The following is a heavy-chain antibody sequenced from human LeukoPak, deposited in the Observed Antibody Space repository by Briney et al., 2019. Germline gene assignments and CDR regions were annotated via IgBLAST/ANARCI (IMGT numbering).Heavy chain of an antibody. D-gene: IGHD3-3*01. CDR3: AKAAGFDFWSGGDYYYMDV. V-gene: IGHV1-2*02. Sequence: ASVKVSCKASGYTFTGYYMHWVRQAPGQGLEWMGWINPNSGGTNYAQKFQGRVTMTRDTSISTAYMELSRLRSDDTAVYYCAKAAGFDFWSGGDYYYMDVWGKGTTVTVSS. CDR2: INPNSGGT. CDR1: GYTFTGYY. J-gene: IGHJ6*03.